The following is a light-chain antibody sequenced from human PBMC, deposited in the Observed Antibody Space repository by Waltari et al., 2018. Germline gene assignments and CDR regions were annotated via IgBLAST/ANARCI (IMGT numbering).Light chain of an antibody. J-gene: IGKJ1*01. CDR2: AAS. CDR3: QQSYSSPRT. CDR1: QRISSY. V-gene: IGKV1-39*01. Sequence: DIQMTQSPSSLSASVGDRVTITCRASQRISSYLNWYQQKPGKAPKLLIYAASSLQSGVPSRFSGSGSGTDFTLTISSPQPEDFATYYCQQSYSSPRTFGQGTKVEMK.